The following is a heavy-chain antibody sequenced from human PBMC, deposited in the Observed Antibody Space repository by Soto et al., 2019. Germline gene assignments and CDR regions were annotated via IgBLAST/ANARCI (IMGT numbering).Heavy chain of an antibody. J-gene: IGHJ4*02. CDR1: GFTFSAYG. Sequence: GGSLRLSCAASGFTFSAYGMHWVRQAPGKGLEWVAVISFDGRNKYYADSVKGRFTISRDNSKDTLYLQMNSLRAEDTAVYYCAKDGGWKFSGYDSGYYFDYWGQGTLVTVSS. CDR2: ISFDGRNK. D-gene: IGHD5-12*01. V-gene: IGHV3-30*18. CDR3: AKDGGWKFSGYDSGYYFDY.